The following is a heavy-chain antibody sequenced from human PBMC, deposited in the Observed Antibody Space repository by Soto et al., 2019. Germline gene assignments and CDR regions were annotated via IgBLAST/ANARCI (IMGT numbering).Heavy chain of an antibody. Sequence: QVLLQQWGAGLLKPSETLSLTCAVYGGSFSGYYWSWIRQPPGKGLEWIGEINHSGSTNYNPSLKSRLPISVDTSKHQFSLKLSSVTAAHTAVYYCARDHVLRYYSSSWYNWFDPWGQGTLVTVSS. V-gene: IGHV4-34*01. CDR1: GGSFSGYY. D-gene: IGHD6-13*01. CDR2: INHSGST. CDR3: ARDHVLRYYSSSWYNWFDP. J-gene: IGHJ5*02.